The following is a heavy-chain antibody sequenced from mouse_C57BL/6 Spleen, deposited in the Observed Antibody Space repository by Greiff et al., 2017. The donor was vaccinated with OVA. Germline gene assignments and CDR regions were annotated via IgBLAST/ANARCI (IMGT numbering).Heavy chain of an antibody. CDR3: SRCDNLLLRSWDC. CDR1: GYTFTSYW. CDR2: IHPNSGST. J-gene: IGHJ2*01. Sequence: QVQLQQPGAELVKPGASVKLSCKASGYTFTSYWMHWVKQRPGQGLEWIGMIHPNSGSTNYNEKFKSKATLTVDKSSSTAYMQLSSLTSEDSAVYYCSRCDNLLLRSWDCWGQGTTLTVSS. D-gene: IGHD1-1*01. V-gene: IGHV1-64*01.